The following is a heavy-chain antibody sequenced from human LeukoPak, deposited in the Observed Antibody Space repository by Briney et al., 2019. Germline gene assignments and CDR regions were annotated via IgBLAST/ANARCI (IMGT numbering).Heavy chain of an antibody. Sequence: SGGSLRLSCAASGFTFSSYAMSWVRQAPGKGLAWVSSVGGDGHVTYYADSVKGRFTISRDNSQHTLFLQMDSLRVEDTAIYYCAKGISADGYNFERGADYWGQGSQVSVSS. V-gene: IGHV3-23*01. CDR2: VGGDGHVT. CDR1: GFTFSSYA. D-gene: IGHD5-24*01. J-gene: IGHJ4*02. CDR3: AKGISADGYNFERGADY.